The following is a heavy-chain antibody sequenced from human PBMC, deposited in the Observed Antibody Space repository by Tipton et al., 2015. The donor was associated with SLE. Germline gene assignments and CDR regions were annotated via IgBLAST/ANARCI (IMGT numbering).Heavy chain of an antibody. Sequence: SLRLSCTASGFSFSNAWMSWVRQAAGKGLEWLANIKEDGSDKNYVDSVKGRLTVSRDNAKNALYLQMSSLTAEDTAMYFCARETTSGAFDIWGQGTLVTVSS. CDR1: GFSFSNAW. V-gene: IGHV3-7*01. D-gene: IGHD4-11*01. CDR2: IKEDGSDK. J-gene: IGHJ3*02. CDR3: ARETTSGAFDI.